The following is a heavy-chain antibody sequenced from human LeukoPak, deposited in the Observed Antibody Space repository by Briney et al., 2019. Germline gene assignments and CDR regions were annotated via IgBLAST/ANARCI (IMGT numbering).Heavy chain of an antibody. Sequence: TLSLTCTVSGGSISSSSYYWGWVRQAPGKGLEWVTVTTYDGRNKYYADSAKGRFTVSRDNSKNTLYLQMNSLRPEDTAVYYCVRDGYGLNTPMVSTNFDYWGQGTLVTVSS. CDR1: GGSISSSSYY. CDR2: TTYDGRNK. J-gene: IGHJ4*02. CDR3: VRDGYGLNTPMVSTNFDY. D-gene: IGHD5-18*01. V-gene: IGHV3-30*03.